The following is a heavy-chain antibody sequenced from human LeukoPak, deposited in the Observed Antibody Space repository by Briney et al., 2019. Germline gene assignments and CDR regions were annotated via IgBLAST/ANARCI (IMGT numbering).Heavy chain of an antibody. D-gene: IGHD4-17*01. Sequence: PSETLSLTCTVSGGSISSYYWSWIRQPPGKGLEWIGYIYYSGSTNYNPSLKSRVTISVDTSKNQFSLKLSSVTAADTAVYYCARDVYGTVTTDYYYHMDVWGKGNTVTVSS. CDR2: IYYSGST. J-gene: IGHJ6*03. CDR1: GGSISSYY. V-gene: IGHV4-59*01. CDR3: ARDVYGTVTTDYYYHMDV.